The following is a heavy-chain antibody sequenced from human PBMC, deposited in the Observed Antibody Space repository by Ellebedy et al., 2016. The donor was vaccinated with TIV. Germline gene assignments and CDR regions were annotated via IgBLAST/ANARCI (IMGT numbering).Heavy chain of an antibody. V-gene: IGHV3-23*01. D-gene: IGHD3-10*01. CDR1: GFTLSAYA. Sequence: GESLKISCAASGFTLSAYAMSWVRQTPGKGLEWVSAISATGDRTHYPDSVRGRFTISRDSSKNTLYLQMSSLKAEDTAVYYCARETWFGELLSVEYWGKGTLVTVSS. CDR3: ARETWFGELLSVEY. CDR2: ISATGDRT. J-gene: IGHJ4*02.